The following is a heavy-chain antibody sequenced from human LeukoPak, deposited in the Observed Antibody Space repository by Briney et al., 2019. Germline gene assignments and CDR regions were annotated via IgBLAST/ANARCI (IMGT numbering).Heavy chain of an antibody. J-gene: IGHJ4*02. CDR2: VGFNGVTR. Sequence: PGGSLRLSCVASGFNLSDYAMTWVRQAPGKGLVWVSVVGFNGVTRFYADSVKDRFIVSRDNAKNTLHLEMKGLRAEDSAIYYCAKGSSRLLRPHFDFWGQGILVTVSS. CDR1: GFNLSDYA. CDR3: AKGSSRLLRPHFDF. D-gene: IGHD3-22*01. V-gene: IGHV3-23*01.